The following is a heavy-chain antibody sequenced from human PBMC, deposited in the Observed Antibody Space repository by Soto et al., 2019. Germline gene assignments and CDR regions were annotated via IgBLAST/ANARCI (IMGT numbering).Heavy chain of an antibody. J-gene: IGHJ4*02. V-gene: IGHV3-11*01. D-gene: IGHD2-15*01. CDR1: GFTFSDYY. CDR3: ARDLPEKWDIVVVVAAREGAFDY. CDR2: ISSSGSTI. Sequence: QVQLVESGGGLVKPGGSLRLSCAASGFTFSDYYMSWIRQAPGKGLEWVSYISSSGSTIYYADSVKGRFTISRDNAKNSLYLQMNSLRAEDTAVYYCARDLPEKWDIVVVVAAREGAFDYWGQGTLVTVSS.